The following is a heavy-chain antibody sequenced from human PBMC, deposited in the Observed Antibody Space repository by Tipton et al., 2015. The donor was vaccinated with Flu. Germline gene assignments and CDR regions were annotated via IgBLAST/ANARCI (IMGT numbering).Heavy chain of an antibody. J-gene: IGHJ4*02. CDR1: GGSISSYF. CDR3: AREPTGN. Sequence: TLSLTCTVSGGSISSYFWTYIRQPAGGGLEWIGRVSASGSINYNPSLRSRVTMSVDTSKNQFSLKLRSVTAADTAVYYCAREPTGNWGQGTLVTVSS. V-gene: IGHV4-4*07. CDR2: VSASGSI.